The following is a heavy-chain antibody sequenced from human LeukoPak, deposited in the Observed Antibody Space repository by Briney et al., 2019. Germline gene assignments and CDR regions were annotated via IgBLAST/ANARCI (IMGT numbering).Heavy chain of an antibody. D-gene: IGHD6-13*01. CDR3: ARGPLAAAGDY. CDR1: GFTFSSYS. J-gene: IGHJ4*02. CDR2: ISSSSSYI. Sequence: GGSLRLSCAASGFTFSSYSMNWVRQAPGKGPEWVSSISSSSSYIYYADSVKGRFTISRDYAKNSLYLQMNSLRAEDTAVYYCARGPLAAAGDYWGQGTLVTVSS. V-gene: IGHV3-21*01.